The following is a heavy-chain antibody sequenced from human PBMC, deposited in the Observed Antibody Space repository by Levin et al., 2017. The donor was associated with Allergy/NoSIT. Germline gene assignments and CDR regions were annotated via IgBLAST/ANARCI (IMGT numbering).Heavy chain of an antibody. D-gene: IGHD2-2*01. Sequence: GGSLRLSCAASGFTFSNYWVHWVRQAPGKGLVWVSHINSDGSNTNYADSVKGRFTISRDNAKNTLYLQMNSLRAEDTAVYYCARGGCSSTSCLDSWGQGTLVTVSP. CDR1: GFTFSNYW. CDR2: INSDGSNT. V-gene: IGHV3-74*01. CDR3: ARGGCSSTSCLDS. J-gene: IGHJ5*01.